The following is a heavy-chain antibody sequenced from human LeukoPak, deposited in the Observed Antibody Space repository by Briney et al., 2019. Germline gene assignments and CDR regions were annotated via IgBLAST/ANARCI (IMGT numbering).Heavy chain of an antibody. V-gene: IGHV1-2*02. D-gene: IGHD6-6*01. CDR2: INPNSCGT. CDR3: AREFPLDSSSNYYYYGMDV. CDR1: VYTFTGYY. Sequence: ASVKVSCKASVYTFTGYYMHWVRQAPGQGLEWMGWINPNSCGTNYAQKFQGRVTMTRDTSISTAYMELSRLGSDDTAVYYCAREFPLDSSSNYYYYGMDVWGQGTTVTVSS. J-gene: IGHJ6*02.